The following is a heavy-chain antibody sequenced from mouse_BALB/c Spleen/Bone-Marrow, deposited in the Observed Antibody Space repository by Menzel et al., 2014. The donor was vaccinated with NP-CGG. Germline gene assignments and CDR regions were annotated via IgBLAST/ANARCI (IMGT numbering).Heavy chain of an antibody. CDR2: IYPGDFNT. CDR1: GYTFTSFY. CDR3: ARKGQRAYDSMNY. D-gene: IGHD2-4*01. Sequence: QVQLQQSGPELVKPGASVRISCKASGYTFTSFYIYWVRQRPGQGLEWIGWIYPGDFNTKYNEKFKGKATLTADKSSSTASMQLSSLTSEDSAVYSCARKGQRAYDSMNYWGHGTSVTVSS. J-gene: IGHJ4*01. V-gene: IGHV1S56*01.